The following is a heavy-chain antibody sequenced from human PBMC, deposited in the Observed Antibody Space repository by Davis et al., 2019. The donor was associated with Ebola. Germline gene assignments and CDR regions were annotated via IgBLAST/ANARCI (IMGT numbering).Heavy chain of an antibody. V-gene: IGHV4-4*09. J-gene: IGHJ3*01. CDR1: GGSISSHY. D-gene: IGHD3-3*01. Sequence: SETLSLTCSVSGGSISSHYWSWIRQPSGKGLEWIGYIFHGANTYYNPSLKSRVAISVDRSKNHFSLELTSVTAADTAVYFCARAPVFGVVTSAFDVWGNGTMVTVSS. CDR3: ARAPVFGVVTSAFDV. CDR2: IFHGANT.